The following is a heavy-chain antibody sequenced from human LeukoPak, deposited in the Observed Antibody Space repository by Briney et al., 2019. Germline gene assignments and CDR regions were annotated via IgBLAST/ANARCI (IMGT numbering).Heavy chain of an antibody. V-gene: IGHV4-34*01. J-gene: IGHJ4*02. CDR1: GGSFSGYY. D-gene: IGHD6-19*01. CDR3: ASRTRQWLYAFDY. Sequence: SSETLSLTCAVYGGSFSGYYWSWIRQPPGKGLEWIGEINHSGSTNYNPSLKSRVTISVDTSKNQFSLKLSSVTAADTAVYCCASRTRQWLYAFDYWGQGTLVTVSS. CDR2: INHSGST.